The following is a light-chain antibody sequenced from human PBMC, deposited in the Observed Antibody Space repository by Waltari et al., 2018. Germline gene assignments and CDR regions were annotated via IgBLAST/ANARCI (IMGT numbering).Light chain of an antibody. Sequence: DIMSPQSPPISSLSPGVGAFPSCMASQSVTNYLDWYQQKPVQAPRLLIYDTSIRATGIPARFSGSGFGTDFTLTISSLEPEDFAVYYCQQRRDWPLTFGGGTKVEIK. CDR3: QQRRDWPLT. J-gene: IGKJ4*01. CDR2: DTS. CDR1: QSVTNY. V-gene: IGKV3-11*01.